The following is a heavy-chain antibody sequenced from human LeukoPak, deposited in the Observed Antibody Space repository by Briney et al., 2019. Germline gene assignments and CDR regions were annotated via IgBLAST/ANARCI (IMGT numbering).Heavy chain of an antibody. CDR1: GYTFTGYC. CDR2: SNPNSGGT. Sequence: GASVKVSCKASGYTFTGYCMHWVRQAPGQGLEWMGWSNPNSGGTNYAQKFQGRGTMTRDTSISTAYMELSRLRSDDTAVYYCAREPTYYYDSSGYVFGRWGAFDIWGQGTMVTVSS. V-gene: IGHV1-2*02. J-gene: IGHJ3*02. CDR3: AREPTYYYDSSGYVFGRWGAFDI. D-gene: IGHD3-22*01.